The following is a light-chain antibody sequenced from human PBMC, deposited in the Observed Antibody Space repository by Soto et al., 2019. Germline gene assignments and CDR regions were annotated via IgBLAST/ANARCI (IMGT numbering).Light chain of an antibody. Sequence: IPMSQSPSTLSASVGDTVTVTCRASPSVSGWLAWYQQKPGEAPKLLIYDASALPLGVPSRFSGSGSGTKFTLTIASLQPDDFATYYCQQYETFSGTFGPGTKVDIK. CDR3: QQYETFSGT. CDR2: DAS. J-gene: IGKJ1*01. CDR1: PSVSGW. V-gene: IGKV1-5*01.